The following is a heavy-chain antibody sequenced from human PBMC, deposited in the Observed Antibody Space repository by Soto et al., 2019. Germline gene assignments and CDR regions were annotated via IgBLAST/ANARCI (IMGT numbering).Heavy chain of an antibody. CDR1: GGSISSSSYY. V-gene: IGHV4-39*01. CDR3: APISEPGYDP. CDR2: IYYRGST. D-gene: IGHD3-3*02. Sequence: PSETLSLTCTVSGGSISSSSYYWGWIRQPPGKGLEWIGSIYYRGSTYYNPSLKSRVTISVDTSKNQFSLKLSSVTAADTAVYYCAPISEPGYDPWGQGTLVTVSS. J-gene: IGHJ5*02.